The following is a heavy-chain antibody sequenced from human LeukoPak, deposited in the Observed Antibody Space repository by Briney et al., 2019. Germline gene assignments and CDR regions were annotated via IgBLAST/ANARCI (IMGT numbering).Heavy chain of an antibody. CDR3: ARGHSSDAFDI. CDR1: GDSFSGYY. V-gene: IGHV4-34*01. D-gene: IGHD5-18*01. CDR2: INQRGST. Sequence: SSETLSLTCAVYGDSFSGYYWSWLRQPPGKGLEWIGEINQRGSTNYNPSLERRLTISEDTSKNKSSLKLSSGTAADTAVYYCARGHSSDAFDIWAKGQWSPSLQ. J-gene: IGHJ3*02.